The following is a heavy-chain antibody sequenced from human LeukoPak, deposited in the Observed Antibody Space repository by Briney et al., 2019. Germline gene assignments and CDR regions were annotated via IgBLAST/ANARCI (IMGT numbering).Heavy chain of an antibody. Sequence: GGSLRLSCATSGFTFSSYWMSWVRQAPGKGLEWVANIKQDGSEKYYVDSAKGRFTISRDNAKNSLYLQMNSLRAEDTAVYYCARDPSSGSYFEYFQHWGQGTLVTVSS. CDR3: ARDPSSGSYFEYFQH. CDR1: GFTFSSYW. CDR2: IKQDGSEK. V-gene: IGHV3-7*01. J-gene: IGHJ1*01. D-gene: IGHD1-26*01.